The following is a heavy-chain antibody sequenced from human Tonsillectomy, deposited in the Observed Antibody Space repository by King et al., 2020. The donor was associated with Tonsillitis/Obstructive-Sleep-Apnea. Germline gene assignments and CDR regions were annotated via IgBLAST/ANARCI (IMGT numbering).Heavy chain of an antibody. CDR2: IIPILGIA. D-gene: IGHD5-24*01. Sequence: VQLVESGAEVKKPGSSVKVSCKASGGTFSSYAISWVRQAPGQGLEWMGGIIPILGIANYAQKFPGRVTITADKFTTKAYMELSSLRSQDTAVYYCARGEVLQIHYSFDYWGQGTLVTVSS. J-gene: IGHJ4*02. V-gene: IGHV1-69*10. CDR1: GGTFSSYA. CDR3: ARGEVLQIHYSFDY.